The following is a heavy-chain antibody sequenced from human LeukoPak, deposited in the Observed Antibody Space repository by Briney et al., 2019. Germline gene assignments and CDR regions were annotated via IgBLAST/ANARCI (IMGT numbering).Heavy chain of an antibody. J-gene: IGHJ5*02. CDR1: GYSISSGYY. V-gene: IGHV4-38-2*02. CDR2: IYHSGST. D-gene: IGHD3-3*01. CDR3: ARGLRFLEWFPYNWFDP. Sequence: PSETLSLTCTVSGYSISSGYYWGWIRQPPGKGLEWIGSIYHSGSTYYNPSLKSRVTISVDTSKNQFPLKLSSVTAADTAVYYCARGLRFLEWFPYNWFDPWGQGTLVTVSS.